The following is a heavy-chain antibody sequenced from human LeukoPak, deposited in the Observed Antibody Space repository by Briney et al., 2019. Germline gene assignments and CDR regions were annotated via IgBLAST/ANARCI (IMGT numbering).Heavy chain of an antibody. D-gene: IGHD3-16*01. CDR2: ISTGGGTT. CDR3: GWGVDY. Sequence: GGSLRLSCAASGFTFSDYAMNWVRQAPGKGLEWVSSISTGGGTTYYADSVKGRFTISRDSSENTLYLQMNSLRAEDTAVYYCGWGVDYWGQGTLVTVSS. V-gene: IGHV3-23*01. CDR1: GFTFSDYA. J-gene: IGHJ4*02.